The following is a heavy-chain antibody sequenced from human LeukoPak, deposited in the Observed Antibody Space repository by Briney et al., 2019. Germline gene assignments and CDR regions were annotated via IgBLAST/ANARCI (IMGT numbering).Heavy chain of an antibody. V-gene: IGHV1-8*01. CDR1: GYTFTSYD. CDR2: MNPNSGNT. Sequence: ASVKVSCXASGYTFTSYDINWVRRATGQGLVWMGWMNPNSGNTGYAQKFQGRVTMTRNTSISTAYMELSSLRSEDTAVYYCARGDYYYYMDVWGKGTTVTVSS. CDR3: ARGDYYYYMDV. J-gene: IGHJ6*03.